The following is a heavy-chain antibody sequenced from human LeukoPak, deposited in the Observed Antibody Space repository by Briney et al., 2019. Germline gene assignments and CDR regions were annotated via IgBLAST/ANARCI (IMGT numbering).Heavy chain of an antibody. V-gene: IGHV3-21*01. J-gene: IGHJ4*02. D-gene: IGHD6-19*01. CDR2: ISSSSSYI. CDR3: ARDSASSGWYVY. CDR1: GFTFSSYS. Sequence: GGSLRLSCAAPGFTFSSYSMNWVRQAPGKGLEWVSSISSSSSYIYYADSVKGRFTISRDNAKNSLYLQMNSLRAEDTAVYYCARDSASSGWYVYWGQGTLVTVSS.